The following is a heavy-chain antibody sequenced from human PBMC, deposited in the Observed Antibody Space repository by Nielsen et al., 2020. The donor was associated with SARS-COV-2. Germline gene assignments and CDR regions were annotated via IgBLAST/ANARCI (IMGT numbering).Heavy chain of an antibody. CDR3: AKVCRRSSGLEKDAFDI. D-gene: IGHD3-22*01. CDR2: ISSSSSYI. V-gene: IGHV3-21*04. Sequence: GESLKISCAASGFTFSSYSMNWVRQAPGKGLEWVSSISSSSSYIYYADSVKGRFTISRDNAKNSLYLQMNSLRAEDTALYYCAKVCRRSSGLEKDAFDIWGQGTMVTVSS. J-gene: IGHJ3*02. CDR1: GFTFSSYS.